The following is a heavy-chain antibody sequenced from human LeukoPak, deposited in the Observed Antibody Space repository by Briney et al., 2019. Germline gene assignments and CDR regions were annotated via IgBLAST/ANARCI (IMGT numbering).Heavy chain of an antibody. CDR3: ARRLVGATGWDY. D-gene: IGHD1-26*01. CDR2: ISSSSSYI. V-gene: IGHV3-21*01. J-gene: IGHJ4*02. Sequence: GGSLRLSCAASGFTFSSYSMNWVRQAPGKGLEWVSSISSSSSYIYYADSVKGRFTISRDNAKNSLYLQMNSLRAEDTAVYYCARRLVGATGWDYWGQGSLVTVSS. CDR1: GFTFSSYS.